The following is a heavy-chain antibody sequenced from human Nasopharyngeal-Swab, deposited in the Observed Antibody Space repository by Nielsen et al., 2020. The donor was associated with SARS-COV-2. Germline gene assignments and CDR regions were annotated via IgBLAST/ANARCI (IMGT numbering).Heavy chain of an antibody. V-gene: IGHV1-3*01. CDR1: GYTFTSYA. CDR3: ARISNIYDSSDGYFQH. CDR2: INAGNGNT. Sequence: ASVKVSCKASGYTFTSYAMHWVRQAPGQRLEWMGWINAGNGNTKYSQKFQGRVTITADESTSTAYMELSSLRSEDTAVYYCARISNIYDSSDGYFQHWGQGTLVTVSS. D-gene: IGHD3-22*01. J-gene: IGHJ1*01.